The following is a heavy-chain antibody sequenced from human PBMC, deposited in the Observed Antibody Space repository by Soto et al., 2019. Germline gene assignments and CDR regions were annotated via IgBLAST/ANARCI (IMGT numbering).Heavy chain of an antibody. CDR2: IYYSGST. J-gene: IGHJ5*02. V-gene: IGHV4-39*07. Sequence: SETLSLTCTVSGGSISSSSYYWGWIRQPPGKGLEWIGCIYYSGSTNYNPSLKSRVTISVDTSKNQFSLKLTSVTAADTAVYYCARGTYNWFDPWGQGTLVTVSS. CDR3: ARGTYNWFDP. CDR1: GGSISSSSYY.